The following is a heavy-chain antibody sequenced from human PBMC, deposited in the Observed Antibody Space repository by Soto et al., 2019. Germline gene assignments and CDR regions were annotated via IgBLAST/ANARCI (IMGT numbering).Heavy chain of an antibody. CDR2: ISGSGANT. V-gene: IGHV3-23*01. CDR1: GFTFSSYA. CDR3: AKCAGGGWYPDY. D-gene: IGHD6-19*01. Sequence: EVQLLESAGGLVQPGGSLSLSCAASGFTFSSYAMRWVRQAPGKGLEWVSAISGSGANTYYADSVKGRFTISRDNSKNTLFLQLNSLRAEDTAVYYCAKCAGGGWYPDYWGQGTLVTVSS. J-gene: IGHJ4*02.